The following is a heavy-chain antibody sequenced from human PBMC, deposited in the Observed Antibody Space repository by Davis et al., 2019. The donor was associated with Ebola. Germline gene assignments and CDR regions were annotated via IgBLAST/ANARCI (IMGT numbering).Heavy chain of an antibody. J-gene: IGHJ4*02. CDR2: ITTSGGST. CDR1: GFTFSSYA. D-gene: IGHD6-13*01. V-gene: IGHV3-23*01. Sequence: GESLKISCAASGFTFSSYAMSWVRQAPGKGLEWVSTITTSGGSTYYADSVKGRFTISRDNSKSTLYLQMNYLRAEDTAVYYCAKDEWQQQLVPRPFNNWGQGTLVTVSS. CDR3: AKDEWQQQLVPRPFNN.